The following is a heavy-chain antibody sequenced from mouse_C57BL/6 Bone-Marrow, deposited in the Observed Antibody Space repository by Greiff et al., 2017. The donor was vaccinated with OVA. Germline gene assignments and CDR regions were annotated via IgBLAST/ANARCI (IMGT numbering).Heavy chain of an antibody. Sequence: VQLKQSGGGLVKPGGSLKLSCAASGFTFSSYAMSWVRQTPEKRLEWVATISDGGSYTYYPDNVKGRFTISRDNAKNNLYLQMSHLKSEDTAMYYCARGVDGYYFFDYWGQGTTLTVSS. CDR1: GFTFSSYA. V-gene: IGHV5-4*01. D-gene: IGHD2-3*01. CDR3: ARGVDGYYFFDY. CDR2: ISDGGSYT. J-gene: IGHJ2*01.